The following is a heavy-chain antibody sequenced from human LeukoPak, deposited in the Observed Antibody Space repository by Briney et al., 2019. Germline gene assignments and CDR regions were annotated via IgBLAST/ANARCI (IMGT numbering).Heavy chain of an antibody. CDR1: GGTFSSYA. CDR3: ARGQKEYSSSSATQRFDP. D-gene: IGHD6-6*01. CDR2: IIPIFGIA. Sequence: SVKASCKASGGTFSSYAISWVRQAPGQGLEWMGRIIPIFGIANYAQKFQGRVTITEDKSTSTAYMELSSLRSEDTAVYYCARGQKEYSSSSATQRFDPWGQGTLVTVSS. V-gene: IGHV1-69*04. J-gene: IGHJ5*02.